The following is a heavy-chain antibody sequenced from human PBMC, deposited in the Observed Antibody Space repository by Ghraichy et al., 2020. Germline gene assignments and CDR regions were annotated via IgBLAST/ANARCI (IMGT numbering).Heavy chain of an antibody. D-gene: IGHD3-22*01. V-gene: IGHV1-18*04. CDR1: GYTFTSYG. J-gene: IGHJ4*02. CDR2: ISAYNGNT. Sequence: ASVKVSCKASGYTFTSYGISWVRQAPGQGLEWMGWISAYNGNTNYAQKLQGRVTMTTDTSTSTAYMELRSLRSDDTAVNYCARDLHFATYYYDSSGYYYDRGRGATFGYWGQGTLVTVSS. CDR3: ARDLHFATYYYDSSGYYYDRGRGATFGY.